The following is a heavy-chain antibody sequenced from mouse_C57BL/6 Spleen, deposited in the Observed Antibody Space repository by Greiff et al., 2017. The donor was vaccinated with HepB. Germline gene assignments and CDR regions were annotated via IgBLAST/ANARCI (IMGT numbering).Heavy chain of an antibody. D-gene: IGHD2-3*01. CDR2: IYPSDSET. CDR1: GYTFTSYW. Sequence: QVQLQQPGAELVRPGSSVKLSCKASGYTFTSYWMDWVKQRPGQGLEWIGNIYPSDSETHYNQKFKDKATLTVDKSSSTAYMQRSSLTSEDSAVYYCARGYDGYPAWFAYWGQGTLVTVSA. V-gene: IGHV1-61*01. J-gene: IGHJ3*01. CDR3: ARGYDGYPAWFAY.